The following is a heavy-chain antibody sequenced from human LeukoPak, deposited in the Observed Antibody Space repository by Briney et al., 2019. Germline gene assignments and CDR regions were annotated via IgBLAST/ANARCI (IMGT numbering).Heavy chain of an antibody. V-gene: IGHV3-11*01. CDR2: ISSSGSTI. D-gene: IGHD6-13*01. J-gene: IGHJ4*02. CDR3: ARAVSSSWYYFDY. Sequence: GGSLRLSCAASGFTFSDYYMSWIRQAPGKGLEWVSYISSSGSTIYYADSVKGRFTTSRDNAKNSLYLQMNSLRAEDTAVYYCARAVSSSWYYFDYWGQETLVTVSS. CDR1: GFTFSDYY.